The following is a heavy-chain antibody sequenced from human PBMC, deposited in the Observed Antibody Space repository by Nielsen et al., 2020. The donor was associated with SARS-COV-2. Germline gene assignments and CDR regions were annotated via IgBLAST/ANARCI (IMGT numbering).Heavy chain of an antibody. D-gene: IGHD2-15*01. CDR3: ARQRDDNCSGGSCYARAVWFDP. J-gene: IGHJ5*02. CDR2: IYPGDSDT. Sequence: GESLKISCKGSGYSFTSYWIGWVRQMPGKGLEWMGIIYPGDSDTRYSPSFQGQVTISADKSISTAYLQWSSLKASDTAMYYCARQRDDNCSGGSCYARAVWFDPWGQGTLVTVSS. V-gene: IGHV5-51*01. CDR1: GYSFTSYW.